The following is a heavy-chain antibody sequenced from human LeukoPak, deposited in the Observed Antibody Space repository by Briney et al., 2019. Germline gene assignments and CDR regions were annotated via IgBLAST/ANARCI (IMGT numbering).Heavy chain of an antibody. CDR1: GFTFSSFG. D-gene: IGHD2-2*01. V-gene: IGHV3-30*18. CDR2: ISYDGSNK. CDR3: AKDALGGDCSSTSCYPPAFDY. Sequence: GRSLRLSCAASGFTFSSFGMHWVRQAPGKGLEWVAVISYDGSNKYYADSVKGRFTISRDNSKNTLYLQMNSLRAEDTAVYYCAKDALGGDCSSTSCYPPAFDYWGQGTLVTVSS. J-gene: IGHJ4*02.